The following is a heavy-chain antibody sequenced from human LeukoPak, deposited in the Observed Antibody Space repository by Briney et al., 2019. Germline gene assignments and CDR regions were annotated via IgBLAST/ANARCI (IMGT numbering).Heavy chain of an antibody. J-gene: IGHJ4*02. CDR3: ARDRKIIADYYYDSSTYDY. CDR1: GFTFSSYW. Sequence: GGSLRLSCAASGFTFSSYWMSWVRQAPGKGLEWVANIKQDGSEKYYVDSVKGRFTISRDNAKNSLYLQMNSLRAEDTAVYYCARDRKIIADYYYDSSTYDYWGQGTLVTVSS. V-gene: IGHV3-7*03. CDR2: IKQDGSEK. D-gene: IGHD3-22*01.